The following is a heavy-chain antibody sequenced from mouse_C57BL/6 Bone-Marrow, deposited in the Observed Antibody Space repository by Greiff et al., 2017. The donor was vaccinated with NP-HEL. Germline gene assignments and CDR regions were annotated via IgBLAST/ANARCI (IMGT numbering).Heavy chain of an antibody. V-gene: IGHV5-12*01. J-gene: IGHJ4*01. CDR3: ARHPDY. CDR2: ISNGGGST. Sequence: DVHLVESGGGLVQPGGSLKLSCAASGFTFSDYYMYWVRQTPEKRLEWVAYISNGGGSTYYPDTVKGRFTISRDNAKNTLYLQMSRLKSEDTAMYYCARHPDYWGQGTSVTVSS. CDR1: GFTFSDYY.